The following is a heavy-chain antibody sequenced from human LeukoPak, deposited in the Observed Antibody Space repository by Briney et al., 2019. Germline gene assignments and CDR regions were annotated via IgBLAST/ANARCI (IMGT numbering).Heavy chain of an antibody. V-gene: IGHV3-23*01. Sequence: GGSLRLSCAASGFTFSSYEMNWVRQAPGKGLEWVSAISGSDYSTYYADSVKGRFTISRDNSKNTLYLQMNSLRAEDTAVYYCAKDPVYCSGGSCYSRGPMNAFDIWGQGTMVTVSS. J-gene: IGHJ3*02. CDR1: GFTFSSYE. CDR2: ISGSDYST. D-gene: IGHD2-15*01. CDR3: AKDPVYCSGGSCYSRGPMNAFDI.